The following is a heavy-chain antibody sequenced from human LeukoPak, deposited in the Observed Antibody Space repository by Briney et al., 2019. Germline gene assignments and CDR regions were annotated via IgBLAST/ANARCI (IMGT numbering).Heavy chain of an antibody. CDR1: GFTFNIYA. D-gene: IGHD4-11*01. Sequence: GGSLRLSCAASGFTFNIYAMHWVRQAPGKGLEWVAVISYDGSKTYYADSAKGRFTISRGNSKNTLSLQMNSLRAEDTGLYYCARVPYRSPSHFDYWGQGTLVTVSS. CDR2: ISYDGSKT. V-gene: IGHV3-30-3*01. J-gene: IGHJ4*02. CDR3: ARVPYRSPSHFDY.